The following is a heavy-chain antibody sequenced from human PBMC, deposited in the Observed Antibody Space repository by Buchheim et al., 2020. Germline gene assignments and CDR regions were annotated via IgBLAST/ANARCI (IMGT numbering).Heavy chain of an antibody. CDR3: ARQISYYYGMDV. CDR1: GGSISSYY. CDR2: IYYCGST. V-gene: IGHV4-59*08. Sequence: QVQLQESGPGLVKPSETLSLTCTVSGGSISSYYWSWIRQPPGKGLEWIGYIYYCGSTNYNPSLKSRVTISVDTSKNQFSLKLSSVTAADTAVYYCARQISYYYGMDVWGQGTT. D-gene: IGHD3-16*01. J-gene: IGHJ6*02.